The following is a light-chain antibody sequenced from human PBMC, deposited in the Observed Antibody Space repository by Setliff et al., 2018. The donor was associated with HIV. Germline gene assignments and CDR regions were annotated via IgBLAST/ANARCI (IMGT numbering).Light chain of an antibody. Sequence: QSALTQPHSVSGSPGQSVTISCTTTSTDVGGYDSVSWYQQLPGKAPKLMIYDVNKRPSGIPDRFSGSKSGNTAPLTISGLQAADEADYYCCSYGGPSTFYVFGTGTKVTVL. CDR3: CSYGGPSTFYV. CDR2: DVN. V-gene: IGLV2-11*01. J-gene: IGLJ1*01. CDR1: STDVGGYDS.